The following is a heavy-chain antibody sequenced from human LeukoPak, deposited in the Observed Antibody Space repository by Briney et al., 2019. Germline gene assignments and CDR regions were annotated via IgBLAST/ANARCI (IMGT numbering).Heavy chain of an antibody. V-gene: IGHV3-72*01. CDR1: GFTFSHYY. D-gene: IGHD4/OR15-4a*01. CDR3: VRVMLGCSKFFDL. Sequence: GGSLRLSCAGSGFTFSHYYIDWVRQAPGKGLEWVARIRNKANSYSIEYAASVKGRFTISRDDSKNSVYLQMNSLKSEDTADYYCVRVMLGCSKFFDLWGRGTLVTVSS. J-gene: IGHJ2*01. CDR2: IRNKANSYSI.